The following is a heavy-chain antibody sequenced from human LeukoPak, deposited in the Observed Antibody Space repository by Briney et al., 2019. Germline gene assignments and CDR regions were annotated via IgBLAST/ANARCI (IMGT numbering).Heavy chain of an antibody. Sequence: SETLSVTCTVSGGSISSGGYYWSWIRQHPGKGLEWIGYIYYSGSTYYNPSLKSRVTISVDTSKNQFSLKLSSVTAADTAVYYCARASSGVVVPAAFYYYYGMDVWGQGTTVTVSS. V-gene: IGHV4-31*03. CDR2: IYYSGST. CDR1: GGSISSGGYY. J-gene: IGHJ6*02. D-gene: IGHD2-2*01. CDR3: ARASSGVVVPAAFYYYYGMDV.